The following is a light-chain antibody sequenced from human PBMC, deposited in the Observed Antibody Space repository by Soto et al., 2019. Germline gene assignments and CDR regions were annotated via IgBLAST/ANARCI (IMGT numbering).Light chain of an antibody. CDR2: LEGSGTY. CDR3: ETWDSNTRV. Sequence: QAVVTQSSSASASLGSSVKLTCTLSSGHSSYIIAWHQQEPGKAPRYLMNLEGSGTYNKGSGVPDRFSGSSSGADRYLTISNLQFEDEADYYCETWDSNTRVFGGGTKLTVL. J-gene: IGLJ3*02. V-gene: IGLV4-60*02. CDR1: SGHSSYI.